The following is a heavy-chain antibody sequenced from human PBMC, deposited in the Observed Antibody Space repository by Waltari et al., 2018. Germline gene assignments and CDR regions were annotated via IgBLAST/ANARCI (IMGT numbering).Heavy chain of an antibody. V-gene: IGHV4-38-2*01. CDR3: ARPLGEYAVAGAIQH. Sequence: QVQLQESGPGLVKPSETLSLTCAVSGYSISSGYYWGWIRQPPGKGLEWIGSIYHSGSTYYNPSLKSRVTISVDTSKNQFSLKLSSVTAADTAVYYCARPLGEYAVAGAIQHWGQGTLVTVSS. J-gene: IGHJ1*01. CDR2: IYHSGST. CDR1: GYSISSGYY. D-gene: IGHD6-19*01.